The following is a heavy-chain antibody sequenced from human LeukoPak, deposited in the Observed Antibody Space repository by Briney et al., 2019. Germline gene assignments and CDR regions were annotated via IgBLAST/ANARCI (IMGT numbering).Heavy chain of an antibody. Sequence: EASVKVSCKASGYTFTNYGISWVRQAPGQGLEWMGWITILNGNTNYAQKFQGRVTMTTDTSTNTVYMELRTLRSDETAMYYCTRARTRSGGLSDCWGQGTLVTVSS. V-gene: IGHV1-18*01. CDR2: ITILNGNT. D-gene: IGHD6-19*01. CDR1: GYTFTNYG. J-gene: IGHJ4*02. CDR3: TRARTRSGGLSDC.